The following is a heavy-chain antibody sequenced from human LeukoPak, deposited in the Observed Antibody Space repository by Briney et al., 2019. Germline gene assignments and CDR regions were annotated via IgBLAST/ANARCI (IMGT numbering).Heavy chain of an antibody. Sequence: ASVKASCKASGGTFSSYAISWVRQAPGQGLEWMGRIIPVLNITNYTQKFQGRLALAADKATNTAYMELSSLTFEDTAIYYCARAPAGMDVWGQGTTVTVSS. CDR3: ARAPAGMDV. D-gene: IGHD1-14*01. V-gene: IGHV1-69*04. CDR1: GGTFSSYA. J-gene: IGHJ6*02. CDR2: IIPVLNIT.